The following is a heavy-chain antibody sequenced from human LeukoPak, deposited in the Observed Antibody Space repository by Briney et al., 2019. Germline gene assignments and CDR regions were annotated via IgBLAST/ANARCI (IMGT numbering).Heavy chain of an antibody. CDR3: ARDEGGSYYEGADY. D-gene: IGHD1-26*01. CDR1: GFSFSGYA. V-gene: IGHV3-30-3*01. CDR2: ISHDGNKK. J-gene: IGHJ4*02. Sequence: GQSLRLSCAASGFSFSGYAMFWVRQAPGKGLEWVTVISHDGNKKYYADSVKGRFTISRDNSKNTLYLQMNSLRAEDTAVYYCARDEGGSYYEGADYWGQGTLVTVSS.